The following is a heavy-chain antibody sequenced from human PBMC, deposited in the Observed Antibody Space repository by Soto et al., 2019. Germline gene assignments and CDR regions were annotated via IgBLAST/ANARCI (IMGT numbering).Heavy chain of an antibody. Sequence: TSETLSLTCAVSGGSISSGGYSWSWIRQPPGKGLEWIGYIYHSGSTYYNPSLKSRVTISVDRSKNQFSLKLSSVTAADTAVYYCARDRTGSSGFDYWGQGTLVTVSS. V-gene: IGHV4-30-2*01. J-gene: IGHJ4*02. CDR3: ARDRTGSSGFDY. CDR2: IYHSGST. D-gene: IGHD3-22*01. CDR1: GGSISSGGYS.